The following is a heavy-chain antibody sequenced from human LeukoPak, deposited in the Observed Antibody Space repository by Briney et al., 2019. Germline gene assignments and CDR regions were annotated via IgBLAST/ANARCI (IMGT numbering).Heavy chain of an antibody. CDR2: ISFDGSNI. J-gene: IGHJ4*02. D-gene: IGHD1-26*01. V-gene: IGHV3-30-3*01. CDR1: GFTFSSYA. CDR3: ARDEVGVGATHDY. Sequence: GGSLRLSCAASGFTFSSYAMHWVRQAPGKGLEWVAVISFDGSNIYYADSVKGRFTISREKSKNTLYLQMNSLRAEDTAVYYCARDEVGVGATHDYWGQGTLVTVSS.